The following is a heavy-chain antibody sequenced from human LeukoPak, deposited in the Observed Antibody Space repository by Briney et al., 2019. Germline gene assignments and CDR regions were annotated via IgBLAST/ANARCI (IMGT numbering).Heavy chain of an antibody. Sequence: PSETLSLTCRVSGGSISSYYWSWIRQPPGQGLEWIGNIHISGSTNYNPSLKSRVTISVDTSKSQFSLKLSSVTAADTAVYYCARGSSDWYYDYWGQGTLVTVSS. D-gene: IGHD6-19*01. CDR1: GGSISSYY. J-gene: IGHJ4*02. V-gene: IGHV4-4*09. CDR3: ARGSSDWYYDY. CDR2: IHISGST.